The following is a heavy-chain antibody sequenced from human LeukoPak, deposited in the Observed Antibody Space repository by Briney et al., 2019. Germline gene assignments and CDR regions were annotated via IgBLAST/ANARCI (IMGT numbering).Heavy chain of an antibody. CDR1: GFSFSSYG. D-gene: IGHD2-2*02. V-gene: IGHV3-30*03. CDR2: ISFDGSET. Sequence: GRSLRLSCAASGFSFSSYGIVWVRQAPGKGLEWLAVISFDGSETFYADSVEGRFSISRDYSRNAFLQMNSLRPDDTAVYYCARDRGYTLRGLAVWGRGTTVIVS. J-gene: IGHJ6*02. CDR3: ARDRGYTLRGLAV.